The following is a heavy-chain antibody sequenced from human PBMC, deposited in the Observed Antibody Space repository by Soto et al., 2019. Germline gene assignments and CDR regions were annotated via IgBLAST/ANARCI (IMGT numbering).Heavy chain of an antibody. CDR1: GGSISSGGYY. V-gene: IGHV4-31*03. Sequence: QVQLQESGPGLVKPSQTLSLTCTVSGGSISSGGYYWSWIRQHPGKGLEWIGYINYSEITYYNPSLKSRVTLSIDTSKNQFSLHLSSVTAADTAVYYCARGQGYCSGGSCYDYFDYWGQGTLVTVSS. CDR2: INYSEIT. J-gene: IGHJ4*02. CDR3: ARGQGYCSGGSCYDYFDY. D-gene: IGHD2-15*01.